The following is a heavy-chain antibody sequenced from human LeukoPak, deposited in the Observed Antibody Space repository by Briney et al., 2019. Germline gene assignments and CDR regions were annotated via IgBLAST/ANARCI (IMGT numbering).Heavy chain of an antibody. CDR3: AKDIVVVVAATYFDY. CDR2: INSDGSST. V-gene: IGHV3-74*01. CDR1: GFTFSSYW. D-gene: IGHD2-15*01. Sequence: GGSLRLSCAASGFTFSSYWMHWVRQAPGKGLVWVSRINSDGSSTNCADSVKGRFTISRDNAKNTLHLQMNSLRAEDTAVYYCAKDIVVVVAATYFDYWGQGTLVTVSS. J-gene: IGHJ4*02.